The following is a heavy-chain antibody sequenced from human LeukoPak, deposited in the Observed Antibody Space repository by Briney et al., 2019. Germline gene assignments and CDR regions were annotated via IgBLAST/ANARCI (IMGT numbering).Heavy chain of an antibody. D-gene: IGHD4-17*01. J-gene: IGHJ4*02. CDR2: TNLNSGYT. CDR1: GYTLTDDY. CDR3: ARTHYGGPHDH. Sequence: GSVTVSCKVSGYTLTDDYLYWVRQAPGPGLEWMGWTNLNSGYTHYAQKFQGRVTLTRDTSIATAYMELSSLTSADSAVYYCARTHYGGPHDHWGQGTLVTVSS. V-gene: IGHV1-2*02.